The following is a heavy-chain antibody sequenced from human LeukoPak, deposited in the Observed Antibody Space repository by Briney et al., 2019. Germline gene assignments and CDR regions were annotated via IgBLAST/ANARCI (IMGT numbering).Heavy chain of an antibody. Sequence: ASVRVSCKASGYTFTSYDINWVRQATGQGLEWMGWMNPNSGNTGYAQKFQGRVTMTRNTSISTAYMELSSLRSEDTAVYYYARSSTAAISPLIDYWGQGTLVTVSS. V-gene: IGHV1-8*01. D-gene: IGHD2-2*01. CDR2: MNPNSGNT. CDR1: GYTFTSYD. J-gene: IGHJ4*02. CDR3: ARSSTAAISPLIDY.